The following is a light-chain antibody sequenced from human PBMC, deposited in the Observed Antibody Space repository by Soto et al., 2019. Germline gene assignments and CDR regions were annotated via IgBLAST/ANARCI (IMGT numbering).Light chain of an antibody. V-gene: IGLV2-14*01. CDR2: EVG. CDR1: SSDIGDYNY. CDR3: SSYASSSTLVV. J-gene: IGLJ2*01. Sequence: QSVLTQPASVSGSPGQSITISCTGTSSDIGDYNYVTWYQHHPGKAPKLLIFEVGNRPSGVSNRFSGSKSGNTASLTVSGLQAEDEANYYCSSYASSSTLVVFGGGTKLTVL.